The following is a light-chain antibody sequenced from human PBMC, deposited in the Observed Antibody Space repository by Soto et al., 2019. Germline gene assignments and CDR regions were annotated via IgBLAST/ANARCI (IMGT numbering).Light chain of an antibody. CDR1: QSISSY. V-gene: IGKV1-39*01. CDR3: QQYGSSPPLT. Sequence: DIPMTQSPSSLSASVGDRVTITCRASQSISSYLNWYQQKPGKAPKLLIYAASSLQSGVPSRFSGSGSGTDFTLTISRLEPEDFAVYYCQQYGSSPPLTFGGGTKVEIK. CDR2: AAS. J-gene: IGKJ4*01.